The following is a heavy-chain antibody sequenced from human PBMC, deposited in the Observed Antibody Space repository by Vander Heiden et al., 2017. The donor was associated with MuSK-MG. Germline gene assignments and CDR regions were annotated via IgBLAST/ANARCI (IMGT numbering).Heavy chain of an antibody. CDR2: IYPGDSDT. D-gene: IGHD2-21*02. CDR1: GYSFTSYW. V-gene: IGHV5-51*01. CDR3: ARCKRDADYYFDY. J-gene: IGHJ4*02. Sequence: EVQLVQSGAAVKKPGESLKISCKGSGYSFTSYWIGWGRPMPGKGLGWMGIIYPGDSDTRYSPAVQGQVTISADKSISTAYLQWSRMKASDTAMYYCARCKRDADYYFDYWGQGTLVTVSS.